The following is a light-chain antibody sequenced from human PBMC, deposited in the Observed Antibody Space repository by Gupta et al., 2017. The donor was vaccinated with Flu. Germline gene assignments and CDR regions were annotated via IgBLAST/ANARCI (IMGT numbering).Light chain of an antibody. CDR1: SSNIGSNL. CDR2: SNN. Sequence: QSVLTQPPSASGTPGQRVTISCSGSSSNIGSNLVNWYQQLPGTAPKLLIYSNNQRPSGVPDRFSGSKSGTSASLAISGLQSEEEADYYCAAWDDSLDGVIFGGGTKLTVL. J-gene: IGLJ2*01. V-gene: IGLV1-44*01. CDR3: AAWDDSLDGVI.